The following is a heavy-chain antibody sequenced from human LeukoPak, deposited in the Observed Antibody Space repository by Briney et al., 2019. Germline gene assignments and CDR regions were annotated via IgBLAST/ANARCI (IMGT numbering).Heavy chain of an antibody. CDR3: ARVAHYDSSGYYLEWYFDY. Sequence: SETLSLTCTVSGGSLSSYYWSWIRQPAGKGLEWIGRIYTSGSTNYNPSLKSRVTMSVDTSKNQFSLKLSSVTAADTAVYYCARVAHYDSSGYYLEWYFDYWGQGTLVTVSS. CDR1: GGSLSSYY. V-gene: IGHV4-4*07. J-gene: IGHJ4*02. D-gene: IGHD3-22*01. CDR2: IYTSGST.